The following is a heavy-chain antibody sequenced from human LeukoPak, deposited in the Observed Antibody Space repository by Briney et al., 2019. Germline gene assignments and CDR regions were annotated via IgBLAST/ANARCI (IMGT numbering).Heavy chain of an antibody. V-gene: IGHV3-21*06. D-gene: IGHD2-8*01. CDR1: GFTVSSNS. J-gene: IGHJ4*02. CDR3: TRGTDGLWDF. Sequence: PGGSLRLSCTVSGFTVSSNSMTWVRQAPGKGLEWVSSISSSSDYIFYADSVKGRFTISRDNAKNSLYLQMNSLRAEDTAVYYCTRGTDGLWDFWGQGTLVTVSS. CDR2: ISSSSDYI.